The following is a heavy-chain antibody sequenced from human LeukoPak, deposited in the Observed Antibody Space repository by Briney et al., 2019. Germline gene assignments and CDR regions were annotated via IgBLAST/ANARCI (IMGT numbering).Heavy chain of an antibody. Sequence: GGSLRLSCAASGFTFSNAWMSWVRQAPGKGLEWVGRIKSKTDGGTTDYAAPVKGRFTISRDDSKNTLYLQMNSLKTEDTAVYYCTTRNLGYSSSPEDYWGQGTLVTVSS. CDR3: TTRNLGYSSSPEDY. D-gene: IGHD6-13*01. V-gene: IGHV3-15*01. J-gene: IGHJ4*02. CDR2: IKSKTDGGTT. CDR1: GFTFSNAW.